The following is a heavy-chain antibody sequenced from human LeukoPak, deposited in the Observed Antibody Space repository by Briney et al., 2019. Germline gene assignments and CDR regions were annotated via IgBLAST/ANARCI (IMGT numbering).Heavy chain of an antibody. Sequence: PSETLSLTCTVSGGSISRSSYYWAWIRQSPGKGLEWIGSIYYSGNTHYNPSLKSRVTISVDTSKNQFSLKLSSVTAADTAVYYCARQWLRFSYYYMDVWGKGTTVTISS. V-gene: IGHV4-39*01. D-gene: IGHD5-12*01. J-gene: IGHJ6*03. CDR1: GGSISRSSYY. CDR2: IYYSGNT. CDR3: ARQWLRFSYYYMDV.